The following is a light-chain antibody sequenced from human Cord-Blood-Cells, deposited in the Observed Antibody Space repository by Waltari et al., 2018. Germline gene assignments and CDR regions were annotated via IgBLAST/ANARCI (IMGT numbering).Light chain of an antibody. J-gene: IGKJ5*01. V-gene: IGKV3-15*01. CDR1: QSVSSN. CDR3: QQYNNWPSIT. CDR2: GAS. Sequence: EIVMTQSPATLSVSPGERATLSCRASQSVSSNLAWYHQKPGQAPRLLIYGASTRATGSPARFSGSGSGTEFTLTISSLQSEDLAVYYCQQYNNWPSITFGQGTRLEIK.